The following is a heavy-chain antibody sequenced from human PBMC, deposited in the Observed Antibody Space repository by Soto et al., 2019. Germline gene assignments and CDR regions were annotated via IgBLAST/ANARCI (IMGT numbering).Heavy chain of an antibody. Sequence: GASLNVSFKASCYTFTIYFIILFLHSPLQWLEWMGWISAYNGNTNYAQKLQGRVTMTTDTSTSTAYMEMRSLRSDDTAVYYCARAPVINMIVVVRGMEVWGKWNTVNVSS. V-gene: IGHV1-18*01. CDR1: CYTFTIYF. D-gene: IGHD3-22*01. J-gene: IGHJ6*04. CDR2: ISAYNGNT. CDR3: ARAPVINMIVVVRGMEV.